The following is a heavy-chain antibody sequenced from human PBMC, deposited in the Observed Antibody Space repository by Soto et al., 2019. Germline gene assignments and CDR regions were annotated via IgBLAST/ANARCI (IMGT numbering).Heavy chain of an antibody. Sequence: SDTLSLTCAVSGGSISSGGYSWSWIRQPPGKGLEWIGYVYHSGSTYYNPSLKSRVTISVDRSKNQFSLKLSSVTAADTAVYYCARGAWYSSGWYIGPRGWFDPWGQGTLVTVSS. CDR3: ARGAWYSSGWYIGPRGWFDP. D-gene: IGHD6-19*01. J-gene: IGHJ5*02. V-gene: IGHV4-30-2*01. CDR2: VYHSGST. CDR1: GGSISSGGYS.